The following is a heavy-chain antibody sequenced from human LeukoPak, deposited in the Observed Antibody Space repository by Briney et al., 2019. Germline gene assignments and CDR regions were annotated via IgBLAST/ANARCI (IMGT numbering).Heavy chain of an antibody. V-gene: IGHV3-9*01. Sequence: GRSLRLSCAASGFTFDDYAMHWVRQAPGKGLEWVSSISWNSGSIGYADSVKGRFTISRDNAKNSLYLQMNSLRAEDTALYYCAKNRASGWSLDYWGQGTLVTVSS. D-gene: IGHD6-19*01. CDR2: ISWNSGSI. CDR1: GFTFDDYA. CDR3: AKNRASGWSLDY. J-gene: IGHJ4*02.